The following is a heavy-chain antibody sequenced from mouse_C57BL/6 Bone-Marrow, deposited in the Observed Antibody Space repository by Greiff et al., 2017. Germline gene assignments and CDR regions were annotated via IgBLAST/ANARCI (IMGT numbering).Heavy chain of an antibody. CDR3: TRDDLYYAMDY. Sequence: VQLQQSGAELVRPGASVTLSCKASGYTFTDYEMHWVKQTPVHGLEWIGAIDPETGGTAYNQKFKGKAILTADKSSSTAYMELRSLTSEDSAVYYCTRDDLYYAMDYWGQGTSVTVSS. CDR1: GYTFTDYE. CDR2: IDPETGGT. J-gene: IGHJ4*01. V-gene: IGHV1-15*01.